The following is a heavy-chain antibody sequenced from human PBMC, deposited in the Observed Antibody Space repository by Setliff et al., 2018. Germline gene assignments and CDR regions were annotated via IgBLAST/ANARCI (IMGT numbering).Heavy chain of an antibody. J-gene: IGHJ4*02. V-gene: IGHV4-30-4*08. CDR1: GGSISSGDYY. Sequence: SETLSLTCTVSGGSISSGDYYWTWIRQPPGKGLEWIGFIYYSGNTFYNPSLESRLTISVDTSKNLFSLKLSSVTAADTAVYYCARQLYYYGTPGYFDYWGQGTLVTVSS. CDR2: IYYSGNT. D-gene: IGHD3-10*01. CDR3: ARQLYYYGTPGYFDY.